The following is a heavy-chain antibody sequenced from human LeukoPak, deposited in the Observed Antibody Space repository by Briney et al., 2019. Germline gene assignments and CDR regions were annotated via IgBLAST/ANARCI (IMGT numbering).Heavy chain of an antibody. Sequence: ASVKVSCKASGYTFTDYFMHWVRQAPGQGLEWMGWINPNSGGTNYAQRFQGRVTMTRDTPISTVYMELSRLTSDDTAVYYCARGDGSGRYCIEYWGEGTLVAVA. CDR3: ARGDGSGRYCIEY. V-gene: IGHV1-2*02. D-gene: IGHD3-10*01. CDR1: GYTFTDYF. CDR2: INPNSGGT. J-gene: IGHJ4*02.